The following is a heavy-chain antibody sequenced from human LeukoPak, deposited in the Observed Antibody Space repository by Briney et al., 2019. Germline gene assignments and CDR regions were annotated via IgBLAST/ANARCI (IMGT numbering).Heavy chain of an antibody. D-gene: IGHD3-22*01. V-gene: IGHV4-34*01. CDR1: GGSFSGYY. CDR2: INHSGST. CDR3: ARGQYYYDSSGYYRWFDP. J-gene: IGHJ5*02. Sequence: SETLSLTCAVYGGSFSGYYWSWIRQPPGKGLEWIGEINHSGSTNYNPPLKSRVTISVDTSKNQFSLKLSSVTAADTAVYYCARGQYYYDSSGYYRWFDPWGQGTLVTVSS.